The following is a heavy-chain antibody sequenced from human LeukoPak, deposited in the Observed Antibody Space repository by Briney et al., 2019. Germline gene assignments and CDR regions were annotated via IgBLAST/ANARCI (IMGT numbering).Heavy chain of an antibody. D-gene: IGHD1-26*01. CDR2: ITGSVSST. CDR3: ARDGDFSGTAAGFDY. J-gene: IGHJ4*02. Sequence: PGGSLRLSCAASGFTFSSYDMSWVRQAPGKGLKWVSAITGSVSSTYYADSVKGRFTISRDNTKNTLYLQMNSLRAEDTAVYYCARDGDFSGTAAGFDYWGQGTLVTVSS. V-gene: IGHV3-23*01. CDR1: GFTFSSYD.